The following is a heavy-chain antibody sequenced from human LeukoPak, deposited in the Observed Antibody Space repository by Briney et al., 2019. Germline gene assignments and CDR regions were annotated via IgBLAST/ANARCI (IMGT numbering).Heavy chain of an antibody. CDR3: ARHSRSGYIGYENAFDI. J-gene: IGHJ3*02. CDR1: GDSISSSSYC. CDR2: IYNSPNT. V-gene: IGHV4-39*01. Sequence: KPSETLSLTCTVSGDSISSSSYCWAWIRQPPGKGLEWFGNIYNSPNTHYTPSLKTRVTMSVDTSKNQFSLKLNSVTAADTGIYYCARHSRSGYIGYENAFDIWGQGTMVTVSS. D-gene: IGHD5-12*01.